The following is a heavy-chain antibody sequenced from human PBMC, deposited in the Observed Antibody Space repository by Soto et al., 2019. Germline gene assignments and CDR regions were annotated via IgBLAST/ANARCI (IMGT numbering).Heavy chain of an antibody. CDR2: IIPIFGTA. J-gene: IGHJ5*02. D-gene: IGHD6-13*01. Sequence: ASVKVSCKASGGTFSSYAISWVRQAPGQGLEWMGGIIPIFGTANYAQKFQGRVTITADESTSTAYMELSSLRSEDTAVYYCAGYSSSWLHHNWFDPWGQGTLVTVSS. CDR3: AGYSSSWLHHNWFDP. V-gene: IGHV1-69*13. CDR1: GGTFSSYA.